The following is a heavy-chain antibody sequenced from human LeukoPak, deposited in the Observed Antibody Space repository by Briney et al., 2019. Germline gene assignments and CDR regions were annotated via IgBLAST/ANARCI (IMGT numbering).Heavy chain of an antibody. Sequence: GGSLRLSCAASGFTFSSYGMSWVRQAPGKGLEWVSAISGSGGSTYYADSVKGRFTISRDNSKNTLYLQMNSLRAEDTAVYYCAKNPAYYYDSSGYTDYWGQGILVTVSS. CDR2: ISGSGGST. V-gene: IGHV3-23*01. J-gene: IGHJ4*02. CDR1: GFTFSSYG. CDR3: AKNPAYYYDSSGYTDY. D-gene: IGHD3-22*01.